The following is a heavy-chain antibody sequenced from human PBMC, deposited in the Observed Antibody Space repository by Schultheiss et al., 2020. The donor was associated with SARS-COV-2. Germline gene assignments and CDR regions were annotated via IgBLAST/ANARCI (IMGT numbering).Heavy chain of an antibody. J-gene: IGHJ4*02. CDR1: GFTFSSYA. V-gene: IGHV3-30-3*01. Sequence: GGSLRLSCAASGFTFSSYAMHWVRQAPGKGLEWVAVISYDGSNKYYADSVKGRFTISRDNSKNTLYLQMNSLRAEDTAVYYCAKDQDDFWSGYYALDYWGQGTLVTVSS. CDR3: AKDQDDFWSGYYALDY. D-gene: IGHD3-3*01. CDR2: ISYDGSNK.